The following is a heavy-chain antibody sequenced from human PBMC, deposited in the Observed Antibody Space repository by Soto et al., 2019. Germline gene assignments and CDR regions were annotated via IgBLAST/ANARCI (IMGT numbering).Heavy chain of an antibody. V-gene: IGHV4-59*11. CDR1: GTSMSGHF. CDR2: GYYSGST. Sequence: SETLSLSCTVSGTSMSGHFWSWMRQPPGKGLERIGYGYYSGSTLYNPSLKSRVTISLDTSKNHFSLRLNSVTSADTAVYYCARGVYLSLVRTGWFDPWGQGTLVTVSS. CDR3: ARGVYLSLVRTGWFDP. J-gene: IGHJ5*02. D-gene: IGHD3-10*01.